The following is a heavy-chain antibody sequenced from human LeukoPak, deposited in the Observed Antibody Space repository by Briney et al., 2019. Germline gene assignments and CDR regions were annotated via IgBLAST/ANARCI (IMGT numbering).Heavy chain of an antibody. Sequence: SQTLSVTCTVSGGSFRSGDYYCNWIRQPPGKGLEWIGYIYYSGSTSYNPSLKSRVTISVDTSKNQFSLKLTSVTAADTAVYYCARGSAYDWFDYWGQGTLVTVSS. D-gene: IGHD5-12*01. V-gene: IGHV4-30-4*01. CDR3: ARGSAYDWFDY. J-gene: IGHJ4*02. CDR1: GGSFRSGDYY. CDR2: IYYSGST.